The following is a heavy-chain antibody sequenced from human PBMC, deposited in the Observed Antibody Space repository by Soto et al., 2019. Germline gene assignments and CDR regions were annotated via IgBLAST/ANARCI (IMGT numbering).Heavy chain of an antibody. Sequence: SETLSLTCAVSGYPINSGYYWGWIRQSPGKGLEWIGSLYHSGSTYYNPSLKSRVTISVDSSKNQFSLKLSSVTAADTAVYYCARNSYYDFWSGYQRAFDFWGQGTLVTVSS. CDR3: ARNSYYDFWSGYQRAFDF. CDR1: GYPINSGYY. V-gene: IGHV4-38-2*01. J-gene: IGHJ4*02. CDR2: LYHSGST. D-gene: IGHD3-3*01.